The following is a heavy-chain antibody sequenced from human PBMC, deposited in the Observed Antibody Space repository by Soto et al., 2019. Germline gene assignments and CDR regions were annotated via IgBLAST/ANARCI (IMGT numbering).Heavy chain of an antibody. CDR3: ASSYHDCSGGSCFDY. V-gene: IGHV5-51*01. CDR1: GYSFTSYW. CDR2: IYPGDSDT. D-gene: IGHD2-15*01. J-gene: IGHJ4*02. Sequence: GESLKISCKGSGYSFTSYWIGWVRQMPGKGLEWMGIIYPGDSDTRYSPSFQGQVTISADKSISTAYLQWSSLKASDTARYYCASSYHDCSGGSCFDYWGQGTLVTVSS.